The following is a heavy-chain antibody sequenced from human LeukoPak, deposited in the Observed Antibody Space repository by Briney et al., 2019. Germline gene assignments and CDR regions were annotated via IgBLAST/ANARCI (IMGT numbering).Heavy chain of an antibody. V-gene: IGHV3-74*01. CDR2: LNSDGSGT. J-gene: IGHJ3*02. Sequence: GGSLRLSCVASGFTFSRYKMHWVRQGPGKGLMWVSRLNSDGSGTTYADSVKGRFTISRDNAKNTLYLQMNSLRAEDTAVYYCARAKYYYGSGSYYDAFDIWGQGIMVTVSS. CDR1: GFTFSRYK. CDR3: ARAKYYYGSGSYYDAFDI. D-gene: IGHD3-10*01.